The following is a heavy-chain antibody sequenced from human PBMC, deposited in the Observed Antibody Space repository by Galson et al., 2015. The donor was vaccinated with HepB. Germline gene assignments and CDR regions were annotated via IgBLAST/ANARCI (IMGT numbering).Heavy chain of an antibody. CDR1: GFTFSSYG. Sequence: SLRLSCAASGFTFSSYGMHWVRQAPGKGLEWVAFIRYDGSNKYYADSVKGRFTISRDNSKITLYLQMNSLRAEDTAVYYCAKDGDENSYGYRRWFDPWGQGTLVTVSS. D-gene: IGHD5-18*01. CDR3: AKDGDENSYGYRRWFDP. J-gene: IGHJ5*02. CDR2: IRYDGSNK. V-gene: IGHV3-30*02.